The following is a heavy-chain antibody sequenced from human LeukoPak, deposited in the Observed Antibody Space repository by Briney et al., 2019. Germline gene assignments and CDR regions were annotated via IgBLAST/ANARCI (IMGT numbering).Heavy chain of an antibody. Sequence: PGGSLRLSCAASGFTFSSYSMNWVRQAPGKGLEWVSYISSSSSTIYYADSVKGRFTISRDNAKNSLYLQMNSLRAEGTAVYYCARDARLWFGELGGWFDYWGQGTLVTVSS. D-gene: IGHD3-10*01. J-gene: IGHJ4*02. V-gene: IGHV3-48*01. CDR2: ISSSSSTI. CDR1: GFTFSSYS. CDR3: ARDARLWFGELGGWFDY.